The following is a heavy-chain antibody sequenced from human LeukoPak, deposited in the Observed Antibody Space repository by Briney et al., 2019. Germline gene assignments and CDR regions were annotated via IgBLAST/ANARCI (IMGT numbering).Heavy chain of an antibody. CDR2: IYYSGST. J-gene: IGHJ4*02. Sequence: SETLSLTCTVSGGSISSGSYYWSWIRQPAGKGLEWIGYIYYSGSTNYNPSLKSRVTISVDTSKNQFSLKLSSVTAADTAVYYCARVGIAETHDYWGQGTLVTVSS. D-gene: IGHD2-21*01. V-gene: IGHV4-61*10. CDR3: ARVGIAETHDY. CDR1: GGSISSGSYY.